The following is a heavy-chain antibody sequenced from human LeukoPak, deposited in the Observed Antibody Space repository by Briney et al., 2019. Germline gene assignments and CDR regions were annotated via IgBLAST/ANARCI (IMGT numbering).Heavy chain of an antibody. V-gene: IGHV1-2*02. CDR2: INPNSGGT. Sequence: GASVKVSCKASGYTFTGYYMHWVRQAPGQGLEWMGWINPNSGGTNYAQKFQGRVTMTRDTSISTAYMELSRLRSDDTAVYYCARERGYDSSGYYHDAFDVWGQGTMVTVSS. D-gene: IGHD3-22*01. CDR3: ARERGYDSSGYYHDAFDV. CDR1: GYTFTGYY. J-gene: IGHJ3*01.